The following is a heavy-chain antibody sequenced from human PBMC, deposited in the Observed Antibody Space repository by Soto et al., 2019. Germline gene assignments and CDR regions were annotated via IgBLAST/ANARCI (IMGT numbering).Heavy chain of an antibody. D-gene: IGHD2-15*01. CDR1: GFTFSSYA. CDR3: AREILGWYYFDY. Sequence: QVQLVESGGGVVQPGRSLRLSCAASGFTFSSYAMHWVRQAPGKGLEWVAGISYDGSNKYYADSVKGRFTISRDNSKNTLYLQMNSLRAEDTAVYYCAREILGWYYFDYWGQGTLVTVSS. J-gene: IGHJ4*02. V-gene: IGHV3-30-3*01. CDR2: ISYDGSNK.